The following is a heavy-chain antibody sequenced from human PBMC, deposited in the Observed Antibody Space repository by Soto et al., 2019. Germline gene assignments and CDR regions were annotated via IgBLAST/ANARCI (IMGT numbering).Heavy chain of an antibody. CDR2: INHSGST. CDR1: EGRFRDYC. Sequence: TLSAARAAYEGRFRDYCWCWLRQHPEKGLEWIGEINHSGSTNYDPTHKSRVTISVDTSKNQSSLTLSSVTAADTAVYYCARGFLRQAITMVRVPSWVMDVWGQGTTVPVSS. V-gene: IGHV4-34*01. J-gene: IGHJ6*02. CDR3: ARGFLRQAITMVRVPSWVMDV. D-gene: IGHD3-10*01.